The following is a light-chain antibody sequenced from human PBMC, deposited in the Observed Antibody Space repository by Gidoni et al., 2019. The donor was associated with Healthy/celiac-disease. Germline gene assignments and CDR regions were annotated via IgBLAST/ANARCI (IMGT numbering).Light chain of an antibody. J-gene: IGKJ2*01. CDR1: QSISSW. V-gene: IGKV1-5*03. CDR3: QQYNSYPYT. CDR2: KAS. Sequence: DIQMTQSPSTLSASVGDRVTITCRASQSISSWLAWYQQKPGKAPKLLIYKASSLESGVPSRFGGSGSGTEFTLTISSLQPDDFATYYCQQYNSYPYTFXQXTKLXIK.